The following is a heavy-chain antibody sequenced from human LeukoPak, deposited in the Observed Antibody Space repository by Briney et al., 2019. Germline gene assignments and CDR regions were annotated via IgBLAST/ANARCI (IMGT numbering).Heavy chain of an antibody. V-gene: IGHV3-30-3*01. Sequence: GGSLRLSCAASGFTFSSYTMHWVRQAPDKGLEWVAVISHDGGNKYYADSVKGRFTISRDNAKNSLSLQMNSLRAEDTAVYYCASNYGGWGQGTLVTVSS. CDR3: ASNYGG. J-gene: IGHJ4*02. CDR2: ISHDGGNK. CDR1: GFTFSSYT. D-gene: IGHD4-11*01.